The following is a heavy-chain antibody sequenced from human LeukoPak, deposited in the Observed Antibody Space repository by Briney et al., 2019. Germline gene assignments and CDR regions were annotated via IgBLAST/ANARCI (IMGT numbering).Heavy chain of an antibody. CDR1: GFTFSNAW. D-gene: IGHD3-22*01. CDR3: TTDFYDSSGYYIDY. V-gene: IGHV3-15*01. J-gene: IGHJ4*02. CDR2: IKSKTDGGTT. Sequence: MTGGSLRLSCAASGFTFSNAWMSWVRQAPGKGLEWVGRIKSKTDGGTTDYAAPVKGRFTISRDDSKNTLYLQMNSLKTEDTAVYYCTTDFYDSSGYYIDYWGQGTLVTVSS.